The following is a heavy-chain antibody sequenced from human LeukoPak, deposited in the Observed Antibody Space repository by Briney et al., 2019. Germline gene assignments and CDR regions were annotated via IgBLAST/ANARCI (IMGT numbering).Heavy chain of an antibody. CDR3: ARLVITMVRGVILYNWFDP. CDR1: GGSFGGYY. J-gene: IGHJ5*02. CDR2: INHSGST. Sequence: PSETLSLACAVYGGSFGGYYWSWIRQPPGKGLEWIGEINHSGSTNYNPSLKSRVTVSVDTSKNHFSLKLSSVTAADTAVYYCARLVITMVRGVILYNWFDPWGQGTLVTVSS. D-gene: IGHD3-10*01. V-gene: IGHV4-34*01.